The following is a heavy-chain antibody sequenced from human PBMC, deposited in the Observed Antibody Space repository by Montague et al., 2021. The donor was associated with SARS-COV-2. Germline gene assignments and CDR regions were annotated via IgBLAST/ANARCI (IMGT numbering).Heavy chain of an antibody. D-gene: IGHD6-19*01. Sequence: CPISGDSVSSNRAAWNWIRQSPSRGPEWLGRTYYRSKWFHDYAISVKSRIIINPDTSKNQFSLQLNSVTPEDTAVYYCANFAVSGTTADYWGQGILVTVSS. J-gene: IGHJ4*02. CDR2: TYYRSKWFH. CDR1: GDSVSSNRAA. V-gene: IGHV6-1*01. CDR3: ANFAVSGTTADY.